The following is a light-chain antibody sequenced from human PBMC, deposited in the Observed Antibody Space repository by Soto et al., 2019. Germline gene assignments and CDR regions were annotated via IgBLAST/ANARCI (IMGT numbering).Light chain of an antibody. CDR1: SSDVGGYNY. V-gene: IGLV2-14*01. Sequence: QSALTQPASVSGSPGQSTTISCTGTSSDVGGYNYVSWYQQHPGKAPKVMIYEVSNRPSGVSNRFSGSKSGNTASLTISGLQAEDEADYYCSSYVGSNTYVFGAGTKVTVL. J-gene: IGLJ1*01. CDR2: EVS. CDR3: SSYVGSNTYV.